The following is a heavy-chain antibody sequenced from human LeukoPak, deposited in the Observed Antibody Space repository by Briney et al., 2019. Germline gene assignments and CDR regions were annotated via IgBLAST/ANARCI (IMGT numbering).Heavy chain of an antibody. J-gene: IGHJ4*02. D-gene: IGHD1-1*01. CDR3: TRGWNSFDY. V-gene: IGHV6-1*01. CDR1: GDSVSSNSAA. CDR2: TYYRSKWYK. Sequence: SQTLSRTCAISGDSVSSNSAAWNWIRQSPSRGLEWVGRTYYRSKWYKDYALSVRGRITINPDRSKNQFSLQLNSMTPEDTAVYYCTRGWNSFDYWGQGTLVTVSS.